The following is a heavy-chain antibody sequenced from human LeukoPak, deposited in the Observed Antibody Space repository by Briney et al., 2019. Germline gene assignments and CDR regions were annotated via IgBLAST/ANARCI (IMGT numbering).Heavy chain of an antibody. V-gene: IGHV3-7*03. J-gene: IGHJ4*02. CDR2: RNQDGSGK. Sequence: PGGSLILSCEASGFTFSTYWMTWVRQPPGKGLEWVASRNQDGSGKYYVDSVKGRFTISRDTAQKSLYLQMNSLRVDDTAVYYCARAVTSTEGYWGQGTLVTVSS. CDR3: ARAVTSTEGY. D-gene: IGHD4-17*01. CDR1: GFTFSTYW.